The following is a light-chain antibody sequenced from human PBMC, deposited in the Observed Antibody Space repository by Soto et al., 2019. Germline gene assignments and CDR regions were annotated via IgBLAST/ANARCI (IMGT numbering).Light chain of an antibody. Sequence: QSVLTQPASVSGSPGQSITISCTGTSSDLGYYDYVSWYQHHSGKAPKLIIYEVNSRPSGVSNRFSGSKSVNTASLTISGLQAEDEADYFCSSHSSSSAYYVFGTGTKLTVL. CDR3: SSHSSSSAYYV. V-gene: IGLV2-14*01. CDR2: EVN. J-gene: IGLJ1*01. CDR1: SSDLGYYDY.